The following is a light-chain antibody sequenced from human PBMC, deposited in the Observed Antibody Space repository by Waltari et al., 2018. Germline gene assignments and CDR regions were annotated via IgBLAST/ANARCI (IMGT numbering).Light chain of an antibody. V-gene: IGKV1-39*01. CDR2: AAS. Sequence: DIKMTQSPSSLSASVGDRVTITCRASQSITSYLNWYQQKPGKAPKLLIYAASSLQSGVPSRFSGSGSGTDFTLTISSLQPEDFATYYCQQSSTTRGTFGQGTKVEIK. J-gene: IGKJ1*01. CDR1: QSITSY. CDR3: QQSSTTRGT.